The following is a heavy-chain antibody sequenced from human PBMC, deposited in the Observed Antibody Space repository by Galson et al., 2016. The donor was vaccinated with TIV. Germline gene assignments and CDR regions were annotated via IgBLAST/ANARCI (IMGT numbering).Heavy chain of an antibody. V-gene: IGHV4-61*02. CDR1: GGSISSGNYY. J-gene: IGHJ4*02. CDR3: AREEGDYSNYAFY. D-gene: IGHD4-11*01. CDR2: IYARGNS. Sequence: TLSLTCTVSGGSISSGNYYWSWIRQSAGKGLEWIGRIYARGNSDYNPSLRSRVTISADTSKNQFSLRLRSVTAIDTAVYYCAREEGDYSNYAFYWGQGTLVTVSS.